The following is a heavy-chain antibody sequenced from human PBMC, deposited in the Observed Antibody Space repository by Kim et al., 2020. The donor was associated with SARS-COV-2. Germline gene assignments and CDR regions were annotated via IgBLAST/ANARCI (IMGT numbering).Heavy chain of an antibody. V-gene: IGHV1-46*01. CDR3: ARGGPIAVAGTGDY. D-gene: IGHD6-19*01. Sequence: AQKFQGRVTRTRDTSTSTVYMELSSLRSEDTAVYYCARGGPIAVAGTGDYWGQGTLVTVSS. J-gene: IGHJ4*02.